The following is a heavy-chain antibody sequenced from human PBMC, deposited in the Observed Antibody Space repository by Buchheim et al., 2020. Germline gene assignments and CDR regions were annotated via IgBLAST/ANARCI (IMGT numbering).Heavy chain of an antibody. D-gene: IGHD4-17*01. CDR3: ARGETTKWYFDL. J-gene: IGHJ2*01. V-gene: IGHV4-4*02. CDR2: VYPSGST. CDR1: GGSISSSNW. Sequence: QVQLQESGPGLVKPSGTLSLTCAVSGGSISSSNWWNWVRQPPGKGLEWIGEVYPSGSTNYNPPLKSRVTISLDKSKKQFYLKVNSLTAADTAVYYCARGETTKWYFDLWGRGTL.